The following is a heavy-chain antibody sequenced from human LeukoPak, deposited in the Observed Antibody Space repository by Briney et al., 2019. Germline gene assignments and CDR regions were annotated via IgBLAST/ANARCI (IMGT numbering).Heavy chain of an antibody. Sequence: KPSETLSLTCAVYGGSFSGYYWSWIRQPPGKGLEWIGEINHSGSTNYNPSLKSRVTISVDTSKNQFSLKLSSVTAADTAVYYCARGLRQYSNIRYYFDYWGQGTLVTVSS. CDR2: INHSGST. CDR1: GGSFSGYY. V-gene: IGHV4-34*01. J-gene: IGHJ4*02. D-gene: IGHD4-11*01. CDR3: ARGLRQYSNIRYYFDY.